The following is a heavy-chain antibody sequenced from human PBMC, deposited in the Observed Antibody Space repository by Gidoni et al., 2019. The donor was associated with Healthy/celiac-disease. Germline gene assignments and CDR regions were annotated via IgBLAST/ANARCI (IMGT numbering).Heavy chain of an antibody. Sequence: QVQLVESGGGVVQPGGALRLSWAASGFTFSTHGLPWVRQAPGKGLEGVAVIWYDGSNKYYADSVKGRFTISRDNSKNTLYLQMNSLRAEDTAVYYCARDGGYDSSGYDSYYYYGMDVWGQGTTVTVSS. J-gene: IGHJ6*02. CDR1: GFTFSTHG. CDR2: IWYDGSNK. V-gene: IGHV3-33*08. D-gene: IGHD3-22*01. CDR3: ARDGGYDSSGYDSYYYYGMDV.